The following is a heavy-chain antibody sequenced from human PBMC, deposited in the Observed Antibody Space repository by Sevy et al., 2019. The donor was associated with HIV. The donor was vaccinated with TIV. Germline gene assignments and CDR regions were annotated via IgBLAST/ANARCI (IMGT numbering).Heavy chain of an antibody. CDR1: RITFSNYV. J-gene: IGHJ4*02. CDR3: ASEAGYGTDSRPFDY. CDR2: IWQEGNSE. D-gene: IGHD5-12*01. V-gene: IGHV3-33*08. Sequence: GSLRLSCVASRITFSNYVMHWVRQAPGKGLEWVAVIWQEGNSEYYADSVKGRFTISRDDSKNTLYLQMNSLRAEDTAVYYCASEAGYGTDSRPFDYWGQGTLVTVSS.